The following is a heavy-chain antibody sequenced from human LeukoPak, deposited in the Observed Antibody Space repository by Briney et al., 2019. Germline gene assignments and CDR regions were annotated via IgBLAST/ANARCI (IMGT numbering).Heavy chain of an antibody. D-gene: IGHD6-6*01. Sequence: ASVKVSCKASGYTFTSYGISWVRQAPGQGLEWMGWISAYNGNTNYAQKLQGRVTMTTDTSTSTAYMELRSLGSDDTAVYYCARGLVGIAARPPFGYYYMDVWGKGTTVTVSS. CDR1: GYTFTSYG. CDR2: ISAYNGNT. V-gene: IGHV1-18*01. CDR3: ARGLVGIAARPPFGYYYMDV. J-gene: IGHJ6*03.